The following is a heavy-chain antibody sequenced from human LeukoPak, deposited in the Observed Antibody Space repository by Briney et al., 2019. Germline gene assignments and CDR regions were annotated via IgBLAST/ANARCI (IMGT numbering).Heavy chain of an antibody. J-gene: IGHJ5*02. D-gene: IGHD2-15*01. Sequence: GGSLRLSCAASGFTFSNYWMSWVRRAPGKGLEWVAVISYDGSNKYYADSVKGRFTISRDNSKNTLYLQMNSLRAEDTAVYYCARGIYWFDPWGQGTLVTVSS. CDR1: GFTFSNYW. CDR3: ARGIYWFDP. CDR2: ISYDGSNK. V-gene: IGHV3-30*03.